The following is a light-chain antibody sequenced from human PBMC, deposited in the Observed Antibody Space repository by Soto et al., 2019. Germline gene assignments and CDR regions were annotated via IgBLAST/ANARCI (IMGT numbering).Light chain of an antibody. V-gene: IGLV2-14*01. Sequence: QSVPTQPASVSGSPGQSITISCTGTSSDVGGYYYVSWYQHHPGKAPKLMIYQVSNRPSGVSNRFSGSKSGNTASLTISGLQAEDEADYYCSSYTSSNTFYVFGTGTKVTVL. CDR2: QVS. CDR3: SSYTSSNTFYV. J-gene: IGLJ1*01. CDR1: SSDVGGYYY.